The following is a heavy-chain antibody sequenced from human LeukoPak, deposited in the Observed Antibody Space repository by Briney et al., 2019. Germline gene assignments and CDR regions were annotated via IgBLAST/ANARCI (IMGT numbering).Heavy chain of an antibody. V-gene: IGHV4-61*10. Sequence: PSETLSLTCTVSGGSISSGSYYWNWIRQRQPAGKGLEWIGHIQIGGSTNYNPSLKSRVTISVDTSKNQFSLKLSSVTAADTAVYYCARGIAVAGTSGGDYFDYWGQGTLVTVSS. CDR2: IQIGGST. D-gene: IGHD6-19*01. CDR1: GGSISSGSYY. J-gene: IGHJ4*02. CDR3: ARGIAVAGTSGGDYFDY.